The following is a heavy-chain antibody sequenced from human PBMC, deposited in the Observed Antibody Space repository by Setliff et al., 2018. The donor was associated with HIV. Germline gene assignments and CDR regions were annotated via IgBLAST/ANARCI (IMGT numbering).Heavy chain of an antibody. D-gene: IGHD3-10*01. CDR1: GGSISSHY. V-gene: IGHV4-59*11. Sequence: KTSETLSLTCTVSGGSISSHYWSWIRQPPGKGLEWIGYIYYSGSTNYNPSLKSRVTISVDTSKNQFSPKLSSVTAADTAVYYCARDRVVRGVITAYYYMDVWGKGTTVTAP. J-gene: IGHJ6*03. CDR2: IYYSGST. CDR3: ARDRVVRGVITAYYYMDV.